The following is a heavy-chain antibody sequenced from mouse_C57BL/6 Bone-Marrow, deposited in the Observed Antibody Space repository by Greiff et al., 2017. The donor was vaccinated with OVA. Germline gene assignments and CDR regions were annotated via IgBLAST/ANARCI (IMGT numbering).Heavy chain of an antibody. V-gene: IGHV5-9-1*02. D-gene: IGHD2-5*01. CDR1: GFTFSSYA. CDR2: ISSGGDYI. J-gene: IGHJ3*01. Sequence: DVMLVESGEGLVKPGGSLKLSCAASGFTFSSYAMSWVRQTPEKRLEWVAYISSGGDYIYYADTVKGRFTISRDNARNTLYLQMSSLKSEDTAMYYCTREGLYSNYGGFAYWGQGTLVTVSA. CDR3: TREGLYSNYGGFAY.